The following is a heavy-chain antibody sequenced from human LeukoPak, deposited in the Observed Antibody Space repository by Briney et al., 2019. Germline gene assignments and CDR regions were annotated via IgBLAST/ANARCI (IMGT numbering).Heavy chain of an antibody. CDR1: GFTFSSYA. V-gene: IGHV3-23*01. CDR2: ISGSGGST. Sequence: GGSPRLSCAASGFTFSSYAMSWVRQAPGKGLEWVSAISGSGGSTYYADSVKGRFTISRDNSKNTLYLQMNSLRAEDTAVYYCASPVQGVLYYFDYWGQGTLVTVSS. J-gene: IGHJ4*02. D-gene: IGHD3-10*01. CDR3: ASPVQGVLYYFDY.